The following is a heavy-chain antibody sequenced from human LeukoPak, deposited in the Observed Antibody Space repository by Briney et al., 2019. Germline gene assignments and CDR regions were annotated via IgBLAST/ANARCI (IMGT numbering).Heavy chain of an antibody. CDR3: ARSYDFGVVILDY. CDR2: MNPNSGNT. Sequence: ASVKVSCKASGYTFTSYDINWVRQATGQGLEWMGWMNPNSGNTGYAQKFQGRVNMTRKTSIGTAYMELSSLRSEDTAVYYCARSYDFGVVILDYWGQGTLVSVSS. V-gene: IGHV1-8*01. CDR1: GYTFTSYD. J-gene: IGHJ4*02. D-gene: IGHD3-3*01.